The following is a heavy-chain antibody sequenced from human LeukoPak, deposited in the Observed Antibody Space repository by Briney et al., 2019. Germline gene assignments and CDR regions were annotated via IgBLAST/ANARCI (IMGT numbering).Heavy chain of an antibody. J-gene: IGHJ4*02. V-gene: IGHV4-34*01. CDR2: INHSGST. Sequence: SETLSLTCAVYGGSFSGYYWSWIRQPPGKGLEWIGEINHSGSTNYNPSLKSRVTISVDTSKNQFSLKLSSVIAADTAVYYCARRPHPRYYDSSGYYFLDYWGQGTLVTVSS. D-gene: IGHD3-22*01. CDR3: ARRPHPRYYDSSGYYFLDY. CDR1: GGSFSGYY.